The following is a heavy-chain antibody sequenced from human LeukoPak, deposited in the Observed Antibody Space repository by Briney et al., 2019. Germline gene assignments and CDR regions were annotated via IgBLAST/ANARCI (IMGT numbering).Heavy chain of an antibody. CDR1: GYSISSGYY. Sequence: SETLSLTCAVSGYSISSGYYWGWIRQPPGKGLEWIGSIYHSGSTYYNPSLKSRVTLSVDTSKNHVSLKLSSVTAADTAVYYCAREYDSSGYYPSDAFDIWGQGTMVTVSS. V-gene: IGHV4-38-2*02. CDR2: IYHSGST. CDR3: AREYDSSGYYPSDAFDI. J-gene: IGHJ3*02. D-gene: IGHD3-22*01.